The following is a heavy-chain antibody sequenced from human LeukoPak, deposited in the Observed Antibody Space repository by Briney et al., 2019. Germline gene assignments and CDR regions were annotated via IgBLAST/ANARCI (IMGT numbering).Heavy chain of an antibody. CDR3: MAESSTPWEGY. J-gene: IGHJ4*02. D-gene: IGHD6-13*01. CDR2: IKEDGSVK. V-gene: IGHV3-7*01. CDR1: GFTFSRRW. Sequence: GGSLRLSCAASGFTFSRRWMDWVRQAPGKGLEWVANIKEDGSVKQYVDSVKGRFTISRDNAKNSLYLQMNSLRAEDTAVYYCMAESSTPWEGYWGQGTLVTVSS.